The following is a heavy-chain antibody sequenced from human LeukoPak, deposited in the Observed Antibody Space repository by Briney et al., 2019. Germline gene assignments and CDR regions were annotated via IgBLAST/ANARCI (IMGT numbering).Heavy chain of an antibody. CDR2: ISGGGGTT. CDR1: GFTFSRYA. CDR3: ARPYDYVWGSFDY. D-gene: IGHD3-16*01. Sequence: SGGSLRLSCLASGFTFSRYAMTWVRRAPGKGLEWVSGISGGGGTTYYADSVKGRFTISRDNSKNTLYLQMNSLRAEDTAVYYCARPYDYVWGSFDYWGQGTLVTVSS. V-gene: IGHV3-23*01. J-gene: IGHJ4*02.